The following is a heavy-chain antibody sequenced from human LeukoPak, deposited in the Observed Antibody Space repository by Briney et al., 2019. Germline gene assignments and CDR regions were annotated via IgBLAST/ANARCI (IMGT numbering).Heavy chain of an antibody. CDR1: GFSFSTYA. Sequence: GGSLRLSCAASGFSFSTYAIHWVRQAPGKGLEYVSAISTDGSRTYYGNSVKGRFTISRDNSKNTVYLQMDSLRGEDMAAYYCVKDLPVLHYWGQGTLVTVSS. CDR2: ISTDGSRT. J-gene: IGHJ4*02. D-gene: IGHD3-16*01. V-gene: IGHV3-64*01. CDR3: VKDLPVLHY.